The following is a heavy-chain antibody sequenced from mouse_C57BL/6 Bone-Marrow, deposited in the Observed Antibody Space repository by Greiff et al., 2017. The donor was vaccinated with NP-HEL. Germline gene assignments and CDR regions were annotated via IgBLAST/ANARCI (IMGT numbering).Heavy chain of an antibody. J-gene: IGHJ3*01. V-gene: IGHV1-61*01. CDR3: ARSPAQATAWFAY. CDR2: IYPSDSET. Sequence: QVQLQQPGAELVRPGSSVKLSCKASGYTFTSYWMDWVKQRPGQGLEWIGNIYPSDSETHYNQKFKDKATLTVDKSSSTAYMQLSSLTSEDSAVYYCARSPAQATAWFAYWGQGTLVTVSA. D-gene: IGHD3-2*02. CDR1: GYTFTSYW.